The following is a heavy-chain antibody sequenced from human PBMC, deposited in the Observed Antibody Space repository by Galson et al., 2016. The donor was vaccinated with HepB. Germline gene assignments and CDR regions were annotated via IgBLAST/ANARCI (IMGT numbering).Heavy chain of an antibody. D-gene: IGHD3-16*02. V-gene: IGHV1-46*01. Sequence: SVKVSCKASGYTITNYYVHWVRQAPRQGLEWMGVIKPSSGDTTYAPKFQGRLIITRDTSTTTVYMDVSMELSGLSSEDTAVYYCVREGGVIPTPAKNFDFWGQGSLVTVSS. CDR1: GYTITNYY. J-gene: IGHJ4*02. CDR2: IKPSSGDT. CDR3: VREGGVIPTPAKNFDF.